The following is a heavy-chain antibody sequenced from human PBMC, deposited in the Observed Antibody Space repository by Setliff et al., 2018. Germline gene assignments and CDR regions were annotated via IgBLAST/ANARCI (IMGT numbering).Heavy chain of an antibody. Sequence: SETLSLTCTVSGASVTSFDYYWSWIRQPPGKGLEYIGXXXXXXXXXYSPSLXXRLSISADTSKNQFSLKLTSVTAADTAVYYCARTHCTTTSCFYFHYWGQGTVVTVSS. CDR3: ARTHCTTTSCFYFHY. CDR1: GASVTSFDYY. V-gene: IGHV4-30-4*01. D-gene: IGHD2-2*01. CDR2: XXXXXXX. J-gene: IGHJ4*02.